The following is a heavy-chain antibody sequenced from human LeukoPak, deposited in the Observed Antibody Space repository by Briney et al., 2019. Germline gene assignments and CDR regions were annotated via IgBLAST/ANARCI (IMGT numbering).Heavy chain of an antibody. CDR3: ATGRSGTYYDLLDY. CDR2: LSGSGGTT. D-gene: IGHD3-10*01. CDR1: GFTFSSYA. Sequence: GGSLRLSCAASGFTFSSYAMTWVRQAPGKGLEWVSALSGSGGTTYYADSVKGRFTISRDNFKNTLYLQMNSLRAEDTAAYYCATGRSGTYYDLLDYWGEGTTVTVSS. V-gene: IGHV3-23*01. J-gene: IGHJ4*03.